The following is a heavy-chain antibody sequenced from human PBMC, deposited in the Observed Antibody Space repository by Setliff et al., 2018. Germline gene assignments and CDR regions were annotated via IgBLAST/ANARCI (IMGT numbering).Heavy chain of an antibody. CDR3: ARGKIRITMIVVPTGGAFDI. V-gene: IGHV4-39*07. J-gene: IGHJ3*02. CDR1: GGSTSSGGYD. CDR2: INHSGST. D-gene: IGHD3-22*01. Sequence: SETLSLTCTVSGGSTSSGGYDGGWIRQTPGKGLEWIGEINHSGSTNYNPSLKSRVTLSVDTSKNQFSLKLSSVTAADTAVYYCARGKIRITMIVVPTGGAFDIWGQGTMVTVSS.